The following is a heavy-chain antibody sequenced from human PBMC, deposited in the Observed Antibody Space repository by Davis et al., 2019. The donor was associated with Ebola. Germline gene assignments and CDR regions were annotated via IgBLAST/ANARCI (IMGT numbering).Heavy chain of an antibody. CDR2: INPNSGGT. CDR3: ARETNTTVTTVDYYYYMDV. Sequence: ASVTVSCKASGYTFTDYYMHWVRQAPGQGLEWMGWINPNSGGTNYAQKFQGRVTMTRDTSISTAYMELSSLRSEDTAVYYYARETNTTVTTVDYYYYMDVWGKGTTVTVSS. V-gene: IGHV1-2*02. J-gene: IGHJ6*03. D-gene: IGHD4-11*01. CDR1: GYTFTDYY.